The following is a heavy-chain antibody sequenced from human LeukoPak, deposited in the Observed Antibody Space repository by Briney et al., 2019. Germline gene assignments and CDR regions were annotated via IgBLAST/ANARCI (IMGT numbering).Heavy chain of an antibody. Sequence: GGSLRLSCAASGFTFSSYSMNWVRQAPGKGLEWVSSISSSSSYIYYADSVKGRFTISRDNAKNSLYLQMNSLRAEDTAVYYCARGLGIAVAGRGWGQGTLVTVSS. CDR2: ISSSSSYI. CDR3: ARGLGIAVAGRG. V-gene: IGHV3-21*01. CDR1: GFTFSSYS. D-gene: IGHD6-19*01. J-gene: IGHJ4*02.